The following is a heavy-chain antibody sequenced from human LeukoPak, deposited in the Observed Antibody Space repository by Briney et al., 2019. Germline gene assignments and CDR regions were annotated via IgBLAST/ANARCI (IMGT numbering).Heavy chain of an antibody. CDR2: INPNSGGT. D-gene: IGHD5-18*01. J-gene: IGHJ4*02. Sequence: APVKVSCKASGYTFTGYYMHWVRQAPGQGLEWMGWINPNSGGTNYAQKFQGRVTMTRDTSISTAYMELSRLRSDDTAVYYCAGTAMGKPTRFDYWGQGTLVTVSS. V-gene: IGHV1-2*02. CDR1: GYTFTGYY. CDR3: AGTAMGKPTRFDY.